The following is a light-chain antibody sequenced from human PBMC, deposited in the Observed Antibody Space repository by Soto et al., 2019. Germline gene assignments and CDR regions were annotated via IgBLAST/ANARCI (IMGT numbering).Light chain of an antibody. CDR1: SSDVGAYDY. CDR2: DVI. V-gene: IGLV2-14*03. J-gene: IGLJ1*01. Sequence: QSVLTQPASVSGSPGQSITISCTGTSSDVGAYDYVSWYQQHPGKAPKLMIYDVINRPSGASNRFSGSKSGNTASLTISGIQAEDEADYYCSSYTSSSTLIFGTGTKLTVL. CDR3: SSYTSSSTLI.